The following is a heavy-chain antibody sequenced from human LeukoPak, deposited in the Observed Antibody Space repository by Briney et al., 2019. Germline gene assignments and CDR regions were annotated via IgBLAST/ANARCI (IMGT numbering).Heavy chain of an antibody. D-gene: IGHD1-26*01. Sequence: PGRSLRLSCAASGFTFDDYAMHWVRQAPGKGLEWVSGISWNSGSIGYADSVKGRFTISRDKAKNSLYLQMNSLRAEDTALYYCAKDIVGATVPDAFDIWGQGTRVTVSS. CDR1: GFTFDDYA. CDR3: AKDIVGATVPDAFDI. CDR2: ISWNSGSI. J-gene: IGHJ3*02. V-gene: IGHV3-9*01.